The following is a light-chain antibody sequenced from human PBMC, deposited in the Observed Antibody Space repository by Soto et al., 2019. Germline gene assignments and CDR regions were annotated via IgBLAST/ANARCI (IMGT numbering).Light chain of an antibody. CDR2: DAS. CDR1: QNINTW. CDR3: QQKNSYPWP. V-gene: IGKV1-5*01. Sequence: DIQMTPSNSTLTASVGDRVTITCRASQNINTWLAWYQQKPGKAPSLLIYDASRLETGVPSGFSGSGSGTEFTLTITSLQPDDFASYYGQQKNSYPWPFGQGTKVQVK. J-gene: IGKJ1*01.